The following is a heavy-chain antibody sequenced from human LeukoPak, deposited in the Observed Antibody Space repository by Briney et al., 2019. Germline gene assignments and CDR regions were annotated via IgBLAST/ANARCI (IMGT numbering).Heavy chain of an antibody. CDR1: GFTFSSYW. D-gene: IGHD3-16*02. CDR3: ARDGVIMITFGAVIGPDKSFDY. V-gene: IGHV3-7*01. J-gene: IGHJ4*02. CDR2: IKQDGSEK. Sequence: GGSLRLSCAASGFTFSSYWMSWVRQAPGKGLEWVANIKQDGSEKYYVDSVKGRFTISRDNAKNSLYLQMNSLRAEDTAVYYCARDGVIMITFGAVIGPDKSFDYWGQGTLVTVSS.